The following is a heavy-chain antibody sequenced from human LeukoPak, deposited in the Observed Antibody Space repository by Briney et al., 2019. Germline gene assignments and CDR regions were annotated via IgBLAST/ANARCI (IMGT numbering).Heavy chain of an antibody. V-gene: IGHV3-20*04. CDR1: GFTFEDYD. J-gene: IGHJ4*02. CDR3: ARDLPQIEY. CDR2: INWNGDSI. Sequence: RTGGSLRLSCAASGFTFEDYDMSWVRQAPGKGLEWVSSINWNGDSIGYVDSVKGRFTISRDNAKDSLYLQMNNLRAEDTALYYCARDLPQIEYWGQGTLVTVSS. D-gene: IGHD3-22*01.